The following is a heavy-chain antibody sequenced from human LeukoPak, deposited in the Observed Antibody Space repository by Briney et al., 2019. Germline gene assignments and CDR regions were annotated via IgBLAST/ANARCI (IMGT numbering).Heavy chain of an antibody. CDR2: ISSSSSYI. CDR3: ARGRWGSGYYFDY. Sequence: GGSLRLSCAASGFTFSSYSMNWVRQAPGKGLEWVSSISSSSSYIYYADSVKGRFTISRGNAKNSLYLQMNSLRAEDTAVYYCARGRWGSGYYFDYWGQGTLVTVSS. J-gene: IGHJ4*02. CDR1: GFTFSSYS. D-gene: IGHD6-25*01. V-gene: IGHV3-21*01.